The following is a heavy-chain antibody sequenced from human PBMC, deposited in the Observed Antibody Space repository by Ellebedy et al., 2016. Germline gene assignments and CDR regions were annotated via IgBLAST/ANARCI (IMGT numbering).Heavy chain of an antibody. J-gene: IGHJ4*02. D-gene: IGHD6-13*01. CDR3: AGAYGSSFAY. CDR2: FGADGDT. Sequence: GESLKISXAVSGFTLSTYDMHWVRQTIEKGLEWVSFFGADGDTFYPDSVQGRFTISRDTAKNTLYLQMNSLRAGDTAVYYCAGAYGSSFAYWGQGALVTVSS. CDR1: GFTLSTYD. V-gene: IGHV3-13*01.